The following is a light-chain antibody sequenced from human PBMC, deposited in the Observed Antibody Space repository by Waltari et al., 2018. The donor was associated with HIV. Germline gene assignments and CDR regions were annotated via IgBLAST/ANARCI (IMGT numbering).Light chain of an antibody. Sequence: QSALTQPASVSGSPGQSITISCTGTSSDVGGYNYVSWYQQHPGKAPTLMFYDVSKRPLGVSNRFSGSKSGNTASLTISGLQAEDEADYYCCSYAGSSTYVFGTGTKVTVL. CDR1: SSDVGGYNY. CDR3: CSYAGSSTYV. J-gene: IGLJ1*01. V-gene: IGLV2-23*02. CDR2: DVS.